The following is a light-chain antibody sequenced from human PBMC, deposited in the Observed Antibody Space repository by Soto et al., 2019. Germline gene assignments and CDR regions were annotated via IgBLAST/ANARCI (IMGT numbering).Light chain of an antibody. CDR1: NIASKS. V-gene: IGLV3-21*02. Sequence: SYELTQAPSVSVAPGQTDRNNCGGNNIASKSVHWYQQQSGQAPVLVVYDDGDRPSGIPERFSGSNAWNTATLTITRVEAGDEADYHCQVCDSSSDHRVVFGGGTKLAVL. CDR3: QVCDSSSDHRVV. J-gene: IGLJ2*01. CDR2: DDG.